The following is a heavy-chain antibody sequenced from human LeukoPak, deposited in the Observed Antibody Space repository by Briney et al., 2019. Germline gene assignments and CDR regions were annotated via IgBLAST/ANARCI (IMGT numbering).Heavy chain of an antibody. V-gene: IGHV4-39*01. CDR3: ARHRVTYLDGYNSRIRLDEYYFDY. CDR1: GASINSGNYY. J-gene: IGHJ4*02. Sequence: NSSETLSLTCTVSGASINSGNYYWGWIRQPPGKGLEWIGSIYYSGSTYFNPSLKSRVIISVDTSKNQFSLKLSSVTAADTAVYYCARHRVTYLDGYNSRIRLDEYYFDYWGQGTLVTVSS. CDR2: IYYSGST. D-gene: IGHD5-24*01.